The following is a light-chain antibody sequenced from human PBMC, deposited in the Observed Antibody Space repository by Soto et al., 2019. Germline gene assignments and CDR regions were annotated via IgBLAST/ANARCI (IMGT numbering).Light chain of an antibody. Sequence: QSVLTQPASVSGSPGQSITISCTGTSGDVGAYNYVSWYQQHPGKAPKLMIYDVSDRPSGVSNRFSGSKSGNTASLTISGLQAEDEAHYYCSSYTSSNSLLFGGGTQLTVL. CDR2: DVS. CDR3: SSYTSSNSLL. CDR1: SGDVGAYNY. V-gene: IGLV2-14*01. J-gene: IGLJ3*02.